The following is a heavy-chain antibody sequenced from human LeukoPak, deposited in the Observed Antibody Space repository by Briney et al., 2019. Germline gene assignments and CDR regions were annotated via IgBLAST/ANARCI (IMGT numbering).Heavy chain of an antibody. CDR2: MNPNSGNT. CDR1: GYTFTSYD. CDR3: ARRKYCSGGSCSPVFYY. V-gene: IGHV1-8*01. J-gene: IGHJ4*02. D-gene: IGHD2-15*01. Sequence: VKVSCKASGYTFTSYDINWVRQATGQGLEWMGWMNPNSGNTGYAQKFQGRVTMTRNTSISTAYMELSGLRSEDTAVYYCARRKYCSGGSCSPVFYYWGQGTLVTVSS.